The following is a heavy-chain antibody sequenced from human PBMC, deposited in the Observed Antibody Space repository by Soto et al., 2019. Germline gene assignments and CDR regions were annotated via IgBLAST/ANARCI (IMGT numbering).Heavy chain of an antibody. CDR1: GYTFTSYG. CDR2: ISAYNGNT. D-gene: IGHD5-18*01. Sequence: ASVKVSCKASGYTFTSYGISWVRQAPGQGLEWMGWISAYNGNTNYAQKLQGRVTMTTDTSTSTAYMELRSLRSDDTAVYYCARDSDTAMVHPLRYWGQGTLVTVSS. J-gene: IGHJ4*02. V-gene: IGHV1-18*01. CDR3: ARDSDTAMVHPLRY.